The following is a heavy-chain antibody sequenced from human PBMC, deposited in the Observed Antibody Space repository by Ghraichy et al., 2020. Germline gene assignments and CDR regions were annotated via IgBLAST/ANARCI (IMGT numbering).Heavy chain of an antibody. CDR2: IYYSGST. D-gene: IGHD5-12*01. Sequence: SETLSLTCTVSGGSISSYYWSWIRQPPGKGLEWIGYIYYSGSTNYNPSLKSRVTISVDTSKNQFSLKLSSVTAADTAVYYCARLVYSGYDSLNWFDPWGQGTLVTVSS. CDR1: GGSISSYY. J-gene: IGHJ5*02. V-gene: IGHV4-59*08. CDR3: ARLVYSGYDSLNWFDP.